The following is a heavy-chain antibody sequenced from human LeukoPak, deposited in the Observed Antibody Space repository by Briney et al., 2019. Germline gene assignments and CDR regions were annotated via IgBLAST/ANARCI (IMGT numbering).Heavy chain of an antibody. V-gene: IGHV4-31*03. CDR2: IYYSGST. D-gene: IGHD6-13*01. CDR1: GGSISSGGYY. Sequence: PSETLSLTCTVSGGSISSGGYYWSWIRQHPGKGLEWIGYIYYSGSTYYNPSLKSRVTISVDTSKNQFSLKLSSATAAGTAVYYCARVAAAGYFDYWGQGTLVTVSS. CDR3: ARVAAAGYFDY. J-gene: IGHJ4*02.